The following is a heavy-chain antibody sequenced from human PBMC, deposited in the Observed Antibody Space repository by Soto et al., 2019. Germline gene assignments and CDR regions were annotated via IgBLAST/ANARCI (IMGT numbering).Heavy chain of an antibody. CDR2: VFGNGAGTP. CDR3: ARDPPPYDRRTQSAGSFED. CDR1: GSSFTGDH. J-gene: IGHJ4*03. D-gene: IGHD3-22*01. V-gene: IGHV4-4*07. Sequence: QVQLQESGPGLVRPSETLSLTCSVSGSSFTGDHWSWIRQPAGKGLEWIGRVFGNGAGTPIYNSSLKNRVTVLVDSFMKKFSLKLPSVTAADTAVYFCARDPPPYDRRTQSAGSFEDWCHGNLVAVSA.